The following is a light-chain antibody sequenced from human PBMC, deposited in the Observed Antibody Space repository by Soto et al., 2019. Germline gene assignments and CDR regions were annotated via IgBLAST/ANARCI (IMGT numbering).Light chain of an antibody. Sequence: QSALTQPASVSGSPGQSITISCTGPSSDVGGYNYVPWYQHHPGKAPKLMIYDVSNRPSGVSNRFSGSKSGNTASLTISGLQPEDEADYYCCSYTTSNTRQIVFGTGTKVTVL. CDR3: CSYTTSNTRQIV. CDR1: SSDVGGYNY. V-gene: IGLV2-14*03. J-gene: IGLJ1*01. CDR2: DVS.